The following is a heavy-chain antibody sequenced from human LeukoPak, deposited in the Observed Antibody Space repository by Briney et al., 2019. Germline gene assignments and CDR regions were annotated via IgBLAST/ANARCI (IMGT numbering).Heavy chain of an antibody. CDR3: ARGLRFTIFGVVNGAEIFDP. J-gene: IGHJ5*02. CDR1: GGSISSYY. V-gene: IGHV4-59*01. Sequence: SETLSLTCTVSGGSISSYYWSWIRQPPGKGLQWIGCIYYSGSTNYNPSLKSRVTISVDTSKNQFSLKLSSVTAADTAVYYCARGLRFTIFGVVNGAEIFDPWRQGTLVTVSS. D-gene: IGHD3-3*01. CDR2: IYYSGST.